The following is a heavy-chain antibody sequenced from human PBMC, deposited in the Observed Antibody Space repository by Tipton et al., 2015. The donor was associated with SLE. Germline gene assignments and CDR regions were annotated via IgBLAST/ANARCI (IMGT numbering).Heavy chain of an antibody. D-gene: IGHD3-22*01. Sequence: TLSLTCTVSGGSISSHYWSWIRQPPGKGLEWIGYIYYSGSTNYNLSLKSRVTISVDTSKNQFSLKLSSVTAADTAVYYCARDSDDSSGPFIDYWGQGTLVTVSS. CDR1: GGSISSHY. V-gene: IGHV4-59*11. J-gene: IGHJ4*02. CDR2: IYYSGST. CDR3: ARDSDDSSGPFIDY.